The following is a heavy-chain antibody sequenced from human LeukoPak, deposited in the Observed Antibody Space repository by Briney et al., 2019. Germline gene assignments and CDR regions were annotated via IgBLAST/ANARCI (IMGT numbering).Heavy chain of an antibody. CDR3: ARDADYYDSSGYYLRSIWFDP. J-gene: IGHJ5*02. V-gene: IGHV1-2*02. CDR1: GYTFTGYY. Sequence: GASVKVSCKASGYTFTGYYMHWVRQAPGQGLEWMGWINPNSGGTNYAQKFQGRVTTTRDTSISTAYMELSRLRSDDTAVYYCARDADYYDSSGYYLRSIWFDPWGQGTLVTVSS. D-gene: IGHD3-22*01. CDR2: INPNSGGT.